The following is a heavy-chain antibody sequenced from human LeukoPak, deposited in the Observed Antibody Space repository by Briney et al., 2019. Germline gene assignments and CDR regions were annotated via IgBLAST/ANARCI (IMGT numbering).Heavy chain of an antibody. CDR2: IGTAGDT. Sequence: QTGGSLRLSCAASGFTFSSYDMHWVRHATGKGLEWVSAIGTAGDTYYPGSVKGRFTISRENAKNSLYLQMNSLRAEDTAVYYCAKDDPSRLWFLHYWGQGTLVTVSS. J-gene: IGHJ4*02. V-gene: IGHV3-13*01. CDR1: GFTFSSYD. D-gene: IGHD3-10*01. CDR3: AKDDPSRLWFLHY.